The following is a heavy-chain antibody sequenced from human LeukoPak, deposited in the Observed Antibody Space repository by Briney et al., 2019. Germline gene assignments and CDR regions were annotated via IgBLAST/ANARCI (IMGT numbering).Heavy chain of an antibody. V-gene: IGHV4-39*07. CDR1: GGSISSSSSY. CDR3: ARGQHYYDSSGYYDAFDI. D-gene: IGHD3-22*01. CDR2: IYYSGST. J-gene: IGHJ3*02. Sequence: PSETLSLTCIVSGGSISSSSSYWGWIRQPPGKGLEWIGSIYYSGSTYYNPSLKSRVTISVDTSKNQFSLKLSSVTAADTAVYYCARGQHYYDSSGYYDAFDIWGQGTMVTVSS.